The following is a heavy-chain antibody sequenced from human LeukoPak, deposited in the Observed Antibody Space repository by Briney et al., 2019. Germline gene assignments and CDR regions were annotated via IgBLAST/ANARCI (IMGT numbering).Heavy chain of an antibody. CDR3: AKDRWEDSSGYIYGY. V-gene: IGHV3-23*01. Sequence: PGGSLRPSCAASGFTFSSYAMSWVRQAPGKGLEWVSAISGSGGSTYYADSVKGRFTISRDNSKNTLYLQMNSLRAEDTAVYYCAKDRWEDSSGYIYGYWGQGTLVTVSS. CDR2: ISGSGGST. J-gene: IGHJ4*02. CDR1: GFTFSSYA. D-gene: IGHD3-22*01.